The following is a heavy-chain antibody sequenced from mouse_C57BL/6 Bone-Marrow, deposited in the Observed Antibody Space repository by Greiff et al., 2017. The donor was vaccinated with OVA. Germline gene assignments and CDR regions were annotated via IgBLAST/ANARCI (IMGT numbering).Heavy chain of an antibody. CDR2: IYPGDGDP. Sequence: VQLQQSGAELVQPGASVKLSCKASGYAFSGSWMNWVKQRPGKGLEWIGQIYPGDGDPNSNGKFQGKATLTVDKSSSTAYMQRSSRISEDSSVYFCARWGTVVAPYFDYWGQGTTLTVSS. V-gene: IGHV1-80*01. D-gene: IGHD1-1*01. J-gene: IGHJ2*01. CDR3: ARWGTVVAPYFDY. CDR1: GYAFSGSW.